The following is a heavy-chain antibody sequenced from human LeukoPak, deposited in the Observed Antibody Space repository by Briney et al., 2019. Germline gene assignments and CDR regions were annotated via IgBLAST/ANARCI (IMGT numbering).Heavy chain of an antibody. CDR2: IYTSGST. CDR1: GGSIRSYY. D-gene: IGHD3-3*01. J-gene: IGHJ6*03. V-gene: IGHV4-4*07. Sequence: SETLSLTCTVSGGSIRSYYWSWIRQPAGKGLEWIGRIYTSGSTNYNPSPKGRVTMSVDTSKNQFSLKLSSVTAADTAVYYCARGGDYDFWSGYQRYYYYYMDVWGKGTTVTVSS. CDR3: ARGGDYDFWSGYQRYYYYYMDV.